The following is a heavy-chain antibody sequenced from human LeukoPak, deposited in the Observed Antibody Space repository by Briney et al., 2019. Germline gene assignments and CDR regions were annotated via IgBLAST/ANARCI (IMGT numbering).Heavy chain of an antibody. V-gene: IGHV3-23*01. Sequence: PGGSLRLSCAASGFTFSSYAMSWVRQAPGKGLEWVSAISGSGGSTYYADSVKGRFTISRDNAKNSLYLQMNSLRAEDTAVYYCARARDYYGSGSYYNHDYWGQGTLVTVSS. J-gene: IGHJ4*02. D-gene: IGHD3-10*01. CDR1: GFTFSSYA. CDR3: ARARDYYGSGSYYNHDY. CDR2: ISGSGGST.